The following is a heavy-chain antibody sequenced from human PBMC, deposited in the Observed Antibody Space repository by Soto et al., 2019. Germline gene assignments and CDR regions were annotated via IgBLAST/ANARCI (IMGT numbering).Heavy chain of an antibody. D-gene: IGHD2-2*01. CDR2: IYYSASN. CDR1: GGSISGDY. J-gene: IGHJ4*02. V-gene: IGHV4-59*01. CDR3: ARIVVGEGLFDY. Sequence: PSETLSLTCTVSGGSISGDYWSWRIQGKGKELEGIVYIYYSASNNYNPSLTSRVTISVYTSKNPFSLTMSSVTAADTAVYYCARIVVGEGLFDYWGQRTLVTVSS.